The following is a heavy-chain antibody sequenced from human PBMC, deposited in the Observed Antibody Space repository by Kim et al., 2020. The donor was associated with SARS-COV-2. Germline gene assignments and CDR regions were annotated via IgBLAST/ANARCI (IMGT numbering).Heavy chain of an antibody. CDR2: ISYDGSNK. V-gene: IGHV3-30*18. Sequence: GGSLRLSCAASGFTFSSYGMHWVRQAPGKGLAWVAVISYDGSNKYYADSVKGRFNISRENSKTTLYLQMNSLRAEDTAVYYCAKDSAYDFWSGYSQYNWFDPWGQGTLVTVSS. CDR3: AKDSAYDFWSGYSQYNWFDP. CDR1: GFTFSSYG. J-gene: IGHJ5*02. D-gene: IGHD3-3*01.